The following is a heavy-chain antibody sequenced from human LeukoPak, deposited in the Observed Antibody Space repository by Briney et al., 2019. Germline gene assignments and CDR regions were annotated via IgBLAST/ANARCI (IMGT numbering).Heavy chain of an antibody. CDR3: ARGPGYGDYDY. Sequence: SETLSLTCAVYGGSFSGYYWSWIRQPPGKGLEWIGEINHSGSTNYNPSLKSRVTISVDTSKNQFSLKLSSVTAADTAVYYCARGPGYGDYDYWGQGTLVTVSS. CDR2: INHSGST. J-gene: IGHJ4*02. D-gene: IGHD4-17*01. V-gene: IGHV4-34*01. CDR1: GGSFSGYY.